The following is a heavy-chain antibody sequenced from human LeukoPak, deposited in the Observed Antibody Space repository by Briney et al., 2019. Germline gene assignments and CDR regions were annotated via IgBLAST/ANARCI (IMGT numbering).Heavy chain of an antibody. CDR3: ARAPSEIGGYYPEYFRH. J-gene: IGHJ1*01. CDR1: GFPFKSYW. CDR2: IKSDGST. Sequence: GSLRLSFAASGFPFKSYWMHWVRQAPGKGLVWVSRIKSDGSTRYADSVKGRFTISRDNAKNTVSLQMNSLRAEDTGVYYCARAPSEIGGYYPEYFRHWGQGTLVTVSP. V-gene: IGHV3-74*01. D-gene: IGHD3-22*01.